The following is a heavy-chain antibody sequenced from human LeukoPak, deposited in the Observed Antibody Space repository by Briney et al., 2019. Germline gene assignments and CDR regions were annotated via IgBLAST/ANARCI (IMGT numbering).Heavy chain of an antibody. CDR2: ISGGGDYT. Sequence: GGSLRLSCAASGFTFSNYGMTWVRQTPGKGLEWVSVISGGGDYTYYADSVKGRFTISRDNSKNTLYLQMNSLRAEDTAVYYCAKRDSGSWENWFDPWGQGTLVTVSS. CDR1: GFTFSNYG. J-gene: IGHJ5*02. CDR3: AKRDSGSWENWFDP. D-gene: IGHD1-26*01. V-gene: IGHV3-23*01.